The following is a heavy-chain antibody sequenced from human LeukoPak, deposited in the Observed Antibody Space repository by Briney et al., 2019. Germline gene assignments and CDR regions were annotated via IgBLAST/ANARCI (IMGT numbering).Heavy chain of an antibody. Sequence: GESLKISCKGSGYSFTSYWIGWVRQMPGKGLEWMGIIYPGDSDTRYSPSFQGQVTISADKSISTAYLQWSSLKASDTAMYYCARGYCSGGSCYSNDYWGQGTLVTVSS. V-gene: IGHV5-51*01. CDR1: GYSFTSYW. CDR3: ARGYCSGGSCYSNDY. D-gene: IGHD2-15*01. CDR2: IYPGDSDT. J-gene: IGHJ4*02.